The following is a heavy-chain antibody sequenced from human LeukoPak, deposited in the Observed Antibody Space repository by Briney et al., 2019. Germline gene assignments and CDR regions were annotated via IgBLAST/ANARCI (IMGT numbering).Heavy chain of an antibody. Sequence: ASVKVSCKASGYTFTGYYMHWVRQAPGRGLEWMGWINPNSGGTNYAQKFQGRVTMTRDTSISTAYMELSRLRSDDTAVYYCARNIVVVPAPYYYGMDVWGQGTTVTVSS. CDR3: ARNIVVVPAPYYYGMDV. D-gene: IGHD2-2*01. V-gene: IGHV1-2*02. CDR1: GYTFTGYY. CDR2: INPNSGGT. J-gene: IGHJ6*02.